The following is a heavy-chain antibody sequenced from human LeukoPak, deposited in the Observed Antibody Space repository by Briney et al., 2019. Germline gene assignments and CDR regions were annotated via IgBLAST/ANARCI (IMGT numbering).Heavy chain of an antibody. D-gene: IGHD3-9*01. CDR1: GLTFSSYA. Sequence: GGSLRLSCAASGLTFSSYAMSWVRQAPGKGLEWVSYISGSSTYTNYADSVKGRFTISRDNAKNSVYLQMNSLRAEDTAVYYCAREFGLRYFDWLLWGAFDIWGQGTMVTVSS. CDR2: ISGSSTYT. CDR3: AREFGLRYFDWLLWGAFDI. J-gene: IGHJ3*02. V-gene: IGHV3-11*05.